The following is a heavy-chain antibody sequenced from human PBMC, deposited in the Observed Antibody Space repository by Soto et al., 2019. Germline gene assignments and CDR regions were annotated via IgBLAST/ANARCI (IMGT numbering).Heavy chain of an antibody. CDR1: GFTFSSYA. D-gene: IGHD2-2*01. V-gene: IGHV3-23*01. Sequence: EVQLLESGGGLVQPGGSLRLSCAASGFTFSSYAMSWVRQAPGKGLEWVSAISGSGGSTYYADSVKGRFTISRDNSKNTLYLQMNSLRAEDTAVYYCAKEGLEDIVVVPAAMSTYEFDYWGQGTLVTVSS. CDR2: ISGSGGST. J-gene: IGHJ4*02. CDR3: AKEGLEDIVVVPAAMSTYEFDY.